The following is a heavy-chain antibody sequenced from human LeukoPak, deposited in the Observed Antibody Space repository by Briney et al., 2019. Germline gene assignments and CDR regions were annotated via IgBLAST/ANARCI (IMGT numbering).Heavy chain of an antibody. V-gene: IGHV3-23*01. CDR2: ITNSGGRT. J-gene: IGHJ4*02. CDR1: GLIFSTYP. Sequence: GGSLRLSCAASGLIFSTYPMTWVRQAPGKGLEWVSTITNSGGRTYYADSVKGRFTISRDNSKNSLYLQMNSLRAEDTAVYYCARETSGSHWGQGTLVTVSS. D-gene: IGHD1-26*01. CDR3: ARETSGSH.